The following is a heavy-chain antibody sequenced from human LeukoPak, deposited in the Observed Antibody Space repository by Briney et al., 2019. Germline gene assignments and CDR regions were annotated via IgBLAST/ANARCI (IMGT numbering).Heavy chain of an antibody. CDR1: GYTFTSYG. J-gene: IGHJ4*02. D-gene: IGHD1-26*01. V-gene: IGHV1-18*01. CDR2: ISAYNGNT. CDR3: ARAPSRIVGATLMNY. Sequence: VASVKVSCKASGYTFTSYGISWVRQAPGQGLEWMGWISAYNGNTNYAQKLQGRVTMTTDTSTSTAYMELGSLRSDDTAVYYCARAPSRIVGATLMNYWGQGTLVTVSS.